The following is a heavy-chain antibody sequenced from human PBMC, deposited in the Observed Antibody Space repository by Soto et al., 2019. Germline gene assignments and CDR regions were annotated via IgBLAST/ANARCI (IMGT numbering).Heavy chain of an antibody. CDR1: GGTFSSYA. CDR2: IIPMFGTA. V-gene: IGHV1-69*12. Sequence: QVQLVQSGAEVKKPGSSVKVSCKASGGTFSSYAISWVRQAPGQGLEWMVGIIPMFGTADYAQKFQGRDTITAEESTSTAYMELSSLRSEDTSVYYCASHSSLRGYCISTSCYGYYYGMDVWGQGTTVTVSS. J-gene: IGHJ6*02. D-gene: IGHD2-2*01. CDR3: ASHSSLRGYCISTSCYGYYYGMDV.